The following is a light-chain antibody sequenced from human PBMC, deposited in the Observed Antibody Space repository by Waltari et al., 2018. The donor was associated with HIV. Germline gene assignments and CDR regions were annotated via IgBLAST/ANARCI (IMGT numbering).Light chain of an antibody. CDR2: KAS. J-gene: IGKJ1*01. V-gene: IGKV1-5*03. CDR1: RKIVSW. Sequence: DIQMTQSTSTLSASLGDRVTTTCRASRKIVSWWAWNQIKQGKAPRLLFYKASSLESGVSSRFSGSGSGTEFTLTITSLQPDDFATYYCQYYSTYSRTFGQGTKV. CDR3: QYYSTYSRT.